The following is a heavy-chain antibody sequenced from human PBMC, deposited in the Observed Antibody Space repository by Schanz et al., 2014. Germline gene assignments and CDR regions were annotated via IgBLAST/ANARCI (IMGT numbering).Heavy chain of an antibody. CDR3: ARIGGSVFDY. J-gene: IGHJ4*02. CDR2: ISSSSSTI. CDR1: GFTFSGYS. V-gene: IGHV3-48*04. Sequence: EVQLLESGGGLVQPGGSLRLSCAASGFTFSGYSMNWVRQAPGKGLEWVAYISSSSSTIHYADSVKGRFTISRDNAKSSLYLQMNSLRVEDTAVYYCARIGGSVFDYWAQGTLVTVSS. D-gene: IGHD3-10*01.